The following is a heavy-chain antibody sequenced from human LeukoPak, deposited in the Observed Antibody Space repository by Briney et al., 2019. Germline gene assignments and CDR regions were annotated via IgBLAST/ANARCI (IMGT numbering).Heavy chain of an antibody. CDR1: GYTFTSYY. CDR3: AVDPYYYDSGWFDF. CDR2: INPTGSST. V-gene: IGHV1-46*01. J-gene: IGHJ5*01. D-gene: IGHD3-22*01. Sequence: ASVKVSCKTSGYTFTSYYMHWVRQAPGQGLEWMGVINPTGSSTNYAEKFQGRVTMTRDTSTSTAYMELSSQRSEDTAVYYCAVDPYYYDSGWFDFWGQGTLVIVSS.